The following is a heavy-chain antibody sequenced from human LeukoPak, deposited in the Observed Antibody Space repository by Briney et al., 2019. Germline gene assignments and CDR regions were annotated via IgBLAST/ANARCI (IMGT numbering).Heavy chain of an antibody. CDR2: INPNSGGT. CDR1: GYTFTGYY. D-gene: IGHD3-10*01. V-gene: IGHV1-2*02. Sequence: ASVKASCKASGYTFTGYYMHWVRQAPGQGLEWMGWINPNSGGTNYAQKFQGRVTMTRDTSISTAYMELSRLRSDDTAVYYCARDPYGSGSYTNWGQGTLVTVSS. J-gene: IGHJ4*02. CDR3: ARDPYGSGSYTN.